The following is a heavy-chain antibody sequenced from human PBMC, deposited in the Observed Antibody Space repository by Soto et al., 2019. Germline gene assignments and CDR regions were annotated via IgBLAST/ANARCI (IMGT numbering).Heavy chain of an antibody. Sequence: QVQLVQSGAEVTKPGASVKVSCKASGYTFTSYGITWVRQAPGQGLEWMGWISAYNGNTNYAQKLQGRVTMTPDTSTSTSEMERRSLRADDAALYYGGRGTEVETGSYWGQGTLVTVSS. CDR3: GRGTEVETGSY. D-gene: IGHD5-18*01. J-gene: IGHJ4*02. V-gene: IGHV1-18*01. CDR2: ISAYNGNT. CDR1: GYTFTSYG.